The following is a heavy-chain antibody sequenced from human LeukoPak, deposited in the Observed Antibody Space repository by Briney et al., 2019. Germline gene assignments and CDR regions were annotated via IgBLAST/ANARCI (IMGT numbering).Heavy chain of an antibody. D-gene: IGHD1-14*01. J-gene: IGHJ4*02. Sequence: GGSLRLSCAASGFTFSSYEMNWVRQAPGKGLEWVSYISSIGSTIYYADSVKGRFTISRDNAKNSLYLQMNSLRAEDTAVYYCARENHDYWGQGTLVTVSS. CDR1: GFTFSSYE. V-gene: IGHV3-48*03. CDR3: ARENHDY. CDR2: ISSIGSTI.